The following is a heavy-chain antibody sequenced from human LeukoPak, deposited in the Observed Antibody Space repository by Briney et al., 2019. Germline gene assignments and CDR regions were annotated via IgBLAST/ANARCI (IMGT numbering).Heavy chain of an antibody. D-gene: IGHD3-10*01. Sequence: ASVKVSCKASGGTFSGYAISWVRRAPGQGLEWMGGIIPIFGTANYAQKFQGRVTITADKSTSTAYMELSSLRSEDTAVYYCARVYYYGSGSYMMDYWGQGTLVTVSS. CDR1: GGTFSGYA. J-gene: IGHJ4*02. CDR2: IIPIFGTA. CDR3: ARVYYYGSGSYMMDY. V-gene: IGHV1-69*06.